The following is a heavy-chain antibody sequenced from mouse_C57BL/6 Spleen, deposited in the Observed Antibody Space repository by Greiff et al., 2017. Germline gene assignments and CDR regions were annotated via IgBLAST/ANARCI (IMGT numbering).Heavy chain of an antibody. CDR3: TSVTFEY. Sequence: QVQLQQSGAELVRPGASVTLSCKASGYTFTDYEMHWVKQTPVHGLEWIGAIDPETGGTAYNQKFKGKAILTADKSSSTAYIELRSLTSEDSAVYYCTSVTFEYWGQGTTLTVSS. V-gene: IGHV1-15*01. D-gene: IGHD2-1*01. CDR2: IDPETGGT. J-gene: IGHJ2*01. CDR1: GYTFTDYE.